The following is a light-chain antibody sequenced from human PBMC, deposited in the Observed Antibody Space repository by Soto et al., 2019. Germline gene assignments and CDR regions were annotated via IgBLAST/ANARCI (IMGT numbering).Light chain of an antibody. J-gene: IGKJ5*01. CDR2: GAS. CDR1: QSVSSN. Sequence: EIVMTQSPATLSVPPGERATLSCRASQSVSSNLAWYQQKPGQAPRLLIYGASSRATGIPDRFSGSGYGTDFTLTISRLEPEDFAVYYCQLYSTSLFTFAQGTRLEIK. V-gene: IGKV3D-15*01. CDR3: QLYSTSLFT.